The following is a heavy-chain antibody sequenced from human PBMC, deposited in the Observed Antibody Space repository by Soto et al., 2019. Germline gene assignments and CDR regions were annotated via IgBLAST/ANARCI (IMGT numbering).Heavy chain of an antibody. CDR1: GFTFSSYA. CDR2: ISGSGGST. V-gene: IGHV3-23*01. CDR3: AKDLRKTPDYYCSGGSCYGDAFDI. Sequence: GGSLRLSCAASGFTFSSYAMSWVRQAPGKGLEWVSAISGSGGSTYYADSVKGRFTISRDNSKNTLYLQMNSLRAEDTAVYYGAKDLRKTPDYYCSGGSCYGDAFDIWGQGTMVTVSS. D-gene: IGHD2-15*01. J-gene: IGHJ3*02.